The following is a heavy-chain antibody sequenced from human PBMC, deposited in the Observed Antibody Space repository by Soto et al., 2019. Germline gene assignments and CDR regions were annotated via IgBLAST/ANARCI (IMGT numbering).Heavy chain of an antibody. CDR2: ISENGDIT. Sequence: GGSLRLSCSVFGFTFTNSYMHWVRQTPEKGLQYVSSISENGDITYYPDSVKGRFTISRDNSKSTVYLQMNSLRVEDTGVYYCVKGRFVDYWGQGVLVTVS. J-gene: IGHJ4*02. CDR1: GFTFTNSY. V-gene: IGHV3-64D*06. CDR3: VKGRFVDY.